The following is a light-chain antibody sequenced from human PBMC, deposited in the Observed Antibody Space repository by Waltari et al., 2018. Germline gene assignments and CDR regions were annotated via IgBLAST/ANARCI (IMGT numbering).Light chain of an antibody. V-gene: IGLV1-44*01. J-gene: IGLJ3*02. Sequence: QSVLAQPPSVSGTPGQRVTISCSGSSDNIGNNLVTWYQQLPGKAPKLLIYRSDQRPSGVPDRFSGSKSGTSASLAISGLQSEDEADYYCAAWDDSLNGHWVFGGGTKVTVL. CDR2: RSD. CDR3: AAWDDSLNGHWV. CDR1: SDNIGNNL.